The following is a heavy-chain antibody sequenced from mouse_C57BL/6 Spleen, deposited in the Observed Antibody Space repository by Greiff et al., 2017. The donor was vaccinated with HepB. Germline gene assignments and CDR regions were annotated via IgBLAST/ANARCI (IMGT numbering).Heavy chain of an antibody. CDR1: GYTFTSYW. V-gene: IGHV1-59*01. D-gene: IGHD3-2*02. CDR2: IDPSDSYT. J-gene: IGHJ2*01. CDR3: ARSAQATLYYFDY. Sequence: QVQLQQPGAELVRPGTSVKLSCKASGYTFTSYWMHWVKQRPGQGLEWIGVIDPSDSYTNYNQKFKGKATLTVDTSSSTAYMQPSSLTSEDSAVYYCARSAQATLYYFDYWGQGTPLTVAS.